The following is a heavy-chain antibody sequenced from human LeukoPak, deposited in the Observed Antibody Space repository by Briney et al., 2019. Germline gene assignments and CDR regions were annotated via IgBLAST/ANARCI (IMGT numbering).Heavy chain of an antibody. CDR3: ARESEGRFDP. D-gene: IGHD1-14*01. Sequence: SGGSLRLSCAASGFTFSSYGMHWVRQAPGEGLEWVAVIWYDGSNKYYADSVKGRFTISRDNSKNTLYLQMNSLRAEDTAVYYCARESEGRFDPWGQGTLVTVSS. CDR1: GFTFSSYG. V-gene: IGHV3-33*01. CDR2: IWYDGSNK. J-gene: IGHJ5*02.